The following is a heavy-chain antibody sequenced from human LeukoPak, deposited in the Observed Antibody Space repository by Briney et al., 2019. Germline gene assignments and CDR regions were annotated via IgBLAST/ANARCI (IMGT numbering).Heavy chain of an antibody. CDR3: ARDNGGDDPPTLDY. D-gene: IGHD2-8*01. J-gene: IGHJ4*02. Sequence: SETLSLTCAVSGYSISSGFYWAWIRQPPGKGLEWLGIIYYSGNTYYNPSLKSRLTISVDKSKNEFSLKLSSVTAADTAVYYCARDNGGDDPPTLDYWGQGTLVTVSS. V-gene: IGHV4-38-2*02. CDR2: IYYSGNT. CDR1: GYSISSGFY.